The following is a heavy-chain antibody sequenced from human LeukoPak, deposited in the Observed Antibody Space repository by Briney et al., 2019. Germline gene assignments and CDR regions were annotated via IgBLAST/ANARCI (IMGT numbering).Heavy chain of an antibody. CDR2: MNPDTGDT. V-gene: IGHV1-8*01. D-gene: IGHD2-2*01. CDR3: AKQRSEVPVAASNY. Sequence: ASVKVSCKASGYSFSSYEINWVRQVTGQGPEWMGWMNPDTGDTGDARKFQGRLSMTMNTSISTAYMELTSLRSEDTAVYYCAKQRSEVPVAASNYWGQGTLVTVSS. J-gene: IGHJ4*02. CDR1: GYSFSSYE.